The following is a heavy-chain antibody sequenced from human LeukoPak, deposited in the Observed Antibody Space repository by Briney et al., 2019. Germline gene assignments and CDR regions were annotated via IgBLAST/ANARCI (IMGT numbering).Heavy chain of an antibody. Sequence: SETLSLTCTVSGGSISSSSYYWGWIRQPPGKGLEWIGEINHSGSTNYNPSLKSRVTISVDTSKNQFSLKLSSVTAADTAVYYCARGTSDYGDYEGWFDPWGQGTLVTVSS. D-gene: IGHD4-17*01. V-gene: IGHV4-39*07. CDR2: INHSGST. CDR1: GGSISSSSYY. J-gene: IGHJ5*02. CDR3: ARGTSDYGDYEGWFDP.